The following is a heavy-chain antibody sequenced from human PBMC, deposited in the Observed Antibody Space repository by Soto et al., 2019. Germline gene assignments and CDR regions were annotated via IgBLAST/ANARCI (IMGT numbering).Heavy chain of an antibody. CDR3: ARGKGGDYGVVSYYYYYMDV. D-gene: IGHD4-17*01. J-gene: IGHJ6*03. Sequence: ALVKVSCKASGYTFTGYYMHWVRQAPEQGLEWMGWINPNSGGTNYAQKFQGWVTMTRDTSISTAYMELSRLRSDDTAVYYCARGKGGDYGVVSYYYYYMDVWGKGTTVTVSS. CDR2: INPNSGGT. CDR1: GYTFTGYY. V-gene: IGHV1-2*04.